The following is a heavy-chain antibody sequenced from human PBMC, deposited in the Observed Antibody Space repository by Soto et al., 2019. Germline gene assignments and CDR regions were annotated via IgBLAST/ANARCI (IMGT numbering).Heavy chain of an antibody. J-gene: IGHJ4*02. D-gene: IGHD6-13*01. V-gene: IGHV4-30-4*01. Sequence: QVQLQESGPGLVKPSQTLSLTCTVSGGSIRSSDYYWSWIRPPPGKGLEWIRYVYYSERAYYNPSLQSRGFISIDTSKNQFSLTLSSVTAADTAVYYCARVIITATGTSGFDSWGQGTLVTVSS. CDR2: VYYSERA. CDR1: GGSIRSSDYY. CDR3: ARVIITATGTSGFDS.